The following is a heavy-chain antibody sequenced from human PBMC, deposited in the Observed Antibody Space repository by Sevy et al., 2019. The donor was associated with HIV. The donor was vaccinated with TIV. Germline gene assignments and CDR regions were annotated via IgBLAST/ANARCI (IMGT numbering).Heavy chain of an antibody. CDR3: ARSLTPIAAAGFTDAFDI. J-gene: IGHJ3*02. D-gene: IGHD6-13*01. CDR2: LSSSSSYI. Sequence: GGSLRLSCAASGFTFSSYSMNWVRLAPGKGLEWVSSLSSSSSYIYYADSVKGRFTISRDNAKNSLYLQMNSLRAEDTAVYYCARSLTPIAAAGFTDAFDIWDQGTMVTVSS. CDR1: GFTFSSYS. V-gene: IGHV3-21*01.